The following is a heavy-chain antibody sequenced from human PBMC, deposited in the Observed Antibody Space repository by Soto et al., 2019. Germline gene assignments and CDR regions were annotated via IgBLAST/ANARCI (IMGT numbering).Heavy chain of an antibody. J-gene: IGHJ5*02. D-gene: IGHD6-13*01. CDR2: IYYSGST. CDR1: GGSIRSGGYY. CDR3: SRDPSGIASEGWFDP. V-gene: IGHV4-31*03. Sequence: QVQLQESGPGLVKPSQTLSLTCTVSGGSIRSGGYYWNWIRQHPGKGLEWIGYIYYSGSTYYNPSLKCRVTISVDTSKNQFSLKLSSVTAADTAVYYCSRDPSGIASEGWFDPWGQGTLVTVSS.